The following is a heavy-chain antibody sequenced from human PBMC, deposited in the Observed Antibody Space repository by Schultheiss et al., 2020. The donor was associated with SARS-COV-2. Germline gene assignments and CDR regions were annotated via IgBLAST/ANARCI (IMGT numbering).Heavy chain of an antibody. D-gene: IGHD1-26*01. V-gene: IGHV3-33*08. J-gene: IGHJ4*02. CDR1: GFTFRNFG. CDR2: IWYDGSNK. CDR3: ATDRVGPTTDFDH. Sequence: GGSLRLSCAASGFTFRNFGMHWVRQAPGKGLEWVAVIWYDGSNKYYADSVKGRFTISRDNSKNTLYLQMNSLRAEDTAVYFCATDRVGPTTDFDHWGQGTLVTVSS.